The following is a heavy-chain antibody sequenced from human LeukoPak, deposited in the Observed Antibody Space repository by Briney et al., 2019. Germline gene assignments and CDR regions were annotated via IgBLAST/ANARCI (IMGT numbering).Heavy chain of an antibody. J-gene: IGHJ4*02. CDR3: AKDLATKYALDY. D-gene: IGHD2-8*01. V-gene: IGHV3-30*18. Sequence: GGSLRLSCAASGFTFSSNAMHWVRQAPGRGLEWVAFISYEGSTIHYADSVKGRFTISRDNSKNTLSLQRHSLRGEDTAVYYCAKDLATKYALDYWGQGTLVTVSS. CDR1: GFTFSSNA. CDR2: ISYEGSTI.